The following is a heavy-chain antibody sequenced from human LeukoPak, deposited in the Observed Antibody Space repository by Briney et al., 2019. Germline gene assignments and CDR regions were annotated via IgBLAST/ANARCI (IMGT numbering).Heavy chain of an antibody. CDR1: GFTFSSYS. D-gene: IGHD3-22*01. Sequence: PGGSLRLSCAASGFTFSSYSMNWVRQAPGKGLEWVSAISNDGGGTNYADFVKGRFTISRDNSKNTLFLQMNSLRAEDTAPYYCAKGSSGYFVDLWGQGTLVTVSS. CDR2: ISNDGGGT. J-gene: IGHJ5*02. V-gene: IGHV3-23*01. CDR3: AKGSSGYFVDL.